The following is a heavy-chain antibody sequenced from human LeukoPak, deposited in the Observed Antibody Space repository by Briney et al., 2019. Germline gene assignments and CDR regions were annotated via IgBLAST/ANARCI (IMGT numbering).Heavy chain of an antibody. CDR3: AKGVKQIVVVTAQRYLDY. CDR1: GFSFANYA. J-gene: IGHJ4*02. CDR2: TVGGGSPNT. D-gene: IGHD2-21*02. Sequence: PGGSLRLSCAASGFSFANYAMSWVRQAPGKGLEWVSATVGGGSPNTYHAASVKGRFTISRDNSKNTLYPQMNTLIADDTAVYYCAKGVKQIVVVTAQRYLDYWGQGTLVTVSS. V-gene: IGHV3-23*01.